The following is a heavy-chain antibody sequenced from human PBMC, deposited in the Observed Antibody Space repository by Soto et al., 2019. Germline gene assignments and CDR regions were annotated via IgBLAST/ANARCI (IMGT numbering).Heavy chain of an antibody. CDR3: ARVPYYENSGMDV. CDR2: INPNSGGT. CDR1: GYTFTGYY. J-gene: IGHJ6*02. D-gene: IGHD3-22*01. Sequence: ASVKVSCKASGYTFTGYYMHWVRQTPGQGLEWMGWINPNSGGTNYAQKFQGWVTMTRDTSISTAYMELSRLRSDDTAVYYCARVPYYENSGMDVWGQGTTVTVSS. V-gene: IGHV1-2*04.